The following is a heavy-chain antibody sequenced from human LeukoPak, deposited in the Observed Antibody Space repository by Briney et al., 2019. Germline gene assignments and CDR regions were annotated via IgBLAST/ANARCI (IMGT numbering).Heavy chain of an antibody. D-gene: IGHD4-17*01. V-gene: IGHV3-23*01. CDR1: GLIFSNYA. CDR3: AKDPNGDYVGAFDD. CDR2: IVGCGEGT. Sequence: GGSVRLSCAASGLIFSNYAMTWVRQARGRGREGVSSIVGCGEGTNSADSVKGRFTISRDNSKNTLYLQMNSLRVEDAAVYYCAKDPNGDYVGAFDDWGQGTMVTVSS. J-gene: IGHJ3*01.